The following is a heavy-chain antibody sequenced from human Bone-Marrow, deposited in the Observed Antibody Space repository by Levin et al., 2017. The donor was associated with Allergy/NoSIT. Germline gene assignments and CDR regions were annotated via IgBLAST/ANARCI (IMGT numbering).Heavy chain of an antibody. Sequence: QTGGSLRLSCAASGFTFSSYDMNWVRQAPGKGLEWVSYISSSGGTIYYADSVRGRFTISRDNAKDSLYLQMNSLRAEDTAVYYCARGQGYCSSTSCYYGYWGQGTLVTVSS. CDR1: GFTFSSYD. J-gene: IGHJ4*02. CDR3: ARGQGYCSSTSCYYGY. CDR2: ISSSGGTI. V-gene: IGHV3-48*03. D-gene: IGHD2-2*01.